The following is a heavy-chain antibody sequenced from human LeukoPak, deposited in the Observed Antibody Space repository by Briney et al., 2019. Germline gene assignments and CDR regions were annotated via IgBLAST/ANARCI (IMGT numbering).Heavy chain of an antibody. Sequence: PGGSLRLSCAASGFTFSSYSMNWVRQAPGKGLEWVSSISSSSSYIYYADSVKGRFTISRDNAKNSLYLQMNSLRAEDTAVYYCARDRSSGWYLFDYWGQGTLVTVSS. CDR3: ARDRSSGWYLFDY. V-gene: IGHV3-21*01. CDR1: GFTFSSYS. D-gene: IGHD6-19*01. CDR2: ISSSSSYI. J-gene: IGHJ4*02.